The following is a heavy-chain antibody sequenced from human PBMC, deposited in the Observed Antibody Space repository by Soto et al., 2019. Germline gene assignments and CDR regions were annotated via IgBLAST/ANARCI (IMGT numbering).Heavy chain of an antibody. Sequence: QVQLVQSGAEVKKPGSSVKVSCKASGGTFSSYTISWVRQAPGQGLEWMGRIIPILGIANYAQKFQGRVTIPADKSTSTAYMELSSLRSEDTAVYYCAREAAAGNYYYYGMDVWGQGTTVTVSS. D-gene: IGHD6-13*01. CDR1: GGTFSSYT. J-gene: IGHJ6*02. CDR2: IIPILGIA. CDR3: AREAAAGNYYYYGMDV. V-gene: IGHV1-69*08.